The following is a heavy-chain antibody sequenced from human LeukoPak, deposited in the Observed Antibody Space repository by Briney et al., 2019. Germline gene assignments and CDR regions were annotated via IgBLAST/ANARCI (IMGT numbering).Heavy chain of an antibody. V-gene: IGHV4-59*01. CDR3: AREYTVTEGGQWFDP. J-gene: IGHJ5*02. CDR2: IYYSGST. Sequence: SETLSLTCTVSGGSISSYYWSWIRQPPGKGLEWIGYIYYSGSTNYNPSLKSRVTISVDTSKHQFSLKLSSVTAADTAVYYCAREYTVTEGGQWFDPWGQGTLVTVSS. CDR1: GGSISSYY. D-gene: IGHD4-17*01.